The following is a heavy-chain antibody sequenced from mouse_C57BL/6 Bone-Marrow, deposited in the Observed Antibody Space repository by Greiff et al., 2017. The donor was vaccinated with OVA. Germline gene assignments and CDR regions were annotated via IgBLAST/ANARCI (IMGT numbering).Heavy chain of an antibody. D-gene: IGHD3-3*01. V-gene: IGHV1-42*01. J-gene: IGHJ3*01. CDR2: INSSTGGT. CDR3: ARGGTSPFAY. Sequence: ASVKISCKASWYSLPGYYMNWVKQSPEKSLKWFGEINSSTGGTTYNQKFTAKATMTVDKSSSTASMQLKILTSEDTAVYYCARGGTSPFAYWGQGTLVTVSA. CDR1: WYSLPGYY.